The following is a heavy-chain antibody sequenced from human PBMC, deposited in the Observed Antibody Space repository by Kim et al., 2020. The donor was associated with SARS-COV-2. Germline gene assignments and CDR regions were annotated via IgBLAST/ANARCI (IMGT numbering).Heavy chain of an antibody. CDR3: ARAYSSGWIDY. D-gene: IGHD6-19*01. V-gene: IGHV3-11*05. Sequence: TNYADAVKARVTISRDNTNNSLYLQMDSLRAEDTAVYYCARAYSSGWIDYWGQGTLVTVSS. CDR2: T. J-gene: IGHJ4*02.